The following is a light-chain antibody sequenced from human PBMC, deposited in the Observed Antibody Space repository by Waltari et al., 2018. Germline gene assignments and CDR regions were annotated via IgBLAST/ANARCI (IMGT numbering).Light chain of an antibody. V-gene: IGLV1-47*01. Sequence: QSILTQPPSASGTPGQRVTISCSGTYSTVGNNVLTWYQQLPGTVPKLLIYRNDQRPSGVPDRFSGSKSGTSASLAISGLRSEDDAHYFCASWDDSPSGRWVFGGGTKVTVL. J-gene: IGLJ3*02. CDR1: YSTVGNNV. CDR2: RND. CDR3: ASWDDSPSGRWV.